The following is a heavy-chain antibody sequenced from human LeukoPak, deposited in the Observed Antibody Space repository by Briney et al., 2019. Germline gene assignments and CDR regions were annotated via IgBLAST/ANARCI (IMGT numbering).Heavy chain of an antibody. CDR3: ARGMTGSYFGHFDY. CDR1: GFSFSSYE. V-gene: IGHV3-48*03. Sequence: GGSLRLSCAASGFSFSSYELNWVRQAPGKGLEWVSYMSSSGGTIYYADSVKGRFTISRDNGGSSLFLQMNSLRAEDTAVYYCARGMTGSYFGHFDYWGQGTLVTVSS. J-gene: IGHJ4*02. D-gene: IGHD1-26*01. CDR2: MSSSGGTI.